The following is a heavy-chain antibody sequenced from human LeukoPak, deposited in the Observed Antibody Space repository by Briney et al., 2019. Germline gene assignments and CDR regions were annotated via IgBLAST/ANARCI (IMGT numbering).Heavy chain of an antibody. D-gene: IGHD2-8*01. CDR1: GYTFTSYG. Sequence: GASVKVSCKASGYTFTSYGISWVRQATGQGLEWMGWMNPSSGNTGYAQKFQGRLTMTRNTSISTAYMDLSSLRSDDTAVYYCARRDCTTGACRFDDWGQGTRASVSP. CDR3: ARRDCTTGACRFDD. V-gene: IGHV1-8*02. J-gene: IGHJ4*02. CDR2: MNPSSGNT.